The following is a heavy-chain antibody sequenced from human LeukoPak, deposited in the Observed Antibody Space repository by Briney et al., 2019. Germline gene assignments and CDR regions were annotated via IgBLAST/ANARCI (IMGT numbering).Heavy chain of an antibody. D-gene: IGHD4-11*01. CDR3: ARDPYSGLFDY. CDR2: ISSSSSYI. V-gene: IGHV3-21*01. J-gene: IGHJ4*02. CDR1: GFTFSSYS. Sequence: GGSLRLSCAASGFTFSSYSMNWVRQAPGKGLEWVSSISSSSSYIYYADSVRGRFTISRDNAKNSLYLQMNSLRAEDTAVYYCARDPYSGLFDYWGQGTLVTVAS.